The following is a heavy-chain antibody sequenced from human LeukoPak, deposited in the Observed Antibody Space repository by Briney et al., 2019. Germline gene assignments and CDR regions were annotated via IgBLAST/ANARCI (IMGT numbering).Heavy chain of an antibody. CDR1: GGSISSYY. Sequence: PSETLSLTCTVSGGSISSYYWSWIRQPPGKGLEWIGHIYYSGSTNYNPSLKSRVTISVDTSKNQFSLKLSSVTAADTAVYYCARQREWELLNYFDYWGQGTLVTVSS. J-gene: IGHJ4*02. D-gene: IGHD1-26*01. V-gene: IGHV4-59*08. CDR2: IYYSGST. CDR3: ARQREWELLNYFDY.